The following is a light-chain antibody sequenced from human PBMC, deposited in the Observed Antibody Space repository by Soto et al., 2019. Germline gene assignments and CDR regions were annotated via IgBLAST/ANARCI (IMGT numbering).Light chain of an antibody. J-gene: IGKJ2*01. CDR3: QQSYNTPYT. CDR1: QSISSW. Sequence: DIQMTQSPSTLSASVGDRVTITCRASQSISSWLAWYQQKPGKAPNLLIYSAFNLQTGVPSRFSGSGSGTEFTLTISSLQPEDFATYFCQQSYNTPYTFGQGTKVDIK. V-gene: IGKV1-39*01. CDR2: SAF.